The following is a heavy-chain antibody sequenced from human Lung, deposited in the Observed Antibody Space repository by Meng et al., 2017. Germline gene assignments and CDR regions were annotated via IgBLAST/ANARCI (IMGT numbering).Heavy chain of an antibody. V-gene: IGHV1-2*06. CDR3: ARFDPRAY. CDR1: GYTFTGYS. J-gene: IGHJ4*02. D-gene: IGHD3-9*01. CDR2: INPNSGVT. Sequence: QVQLVQSGAEGKKTGPPLKVSCEASGYTFTGYSIHWVRQAPGPGLEWMGRINPNSGVTNYAQKFEGRVTMTRDTSISTAYMELSRLRSDDTAVYYCARFDPRAYWGQGTLVTVSS.